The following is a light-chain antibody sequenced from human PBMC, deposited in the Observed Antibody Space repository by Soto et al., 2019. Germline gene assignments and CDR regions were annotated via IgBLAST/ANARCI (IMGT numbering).Light chain of an antibody. CDR2: GAS. V-gene: IGKV3-20*01. CDR1: QSVSNNY. Sequence: EIVLTQSPGTLSLSPGERATLSCRASQSVSNNYLAWYQQKPGQAPRLLIYGASNRATGIPARFSGSGSGTDFTLTISRLEPEDFAVYFCQHYGSSLITFGQGTRLEIK. CDR3: QHYGSSLIT. J-gene: IGKJ5*01.